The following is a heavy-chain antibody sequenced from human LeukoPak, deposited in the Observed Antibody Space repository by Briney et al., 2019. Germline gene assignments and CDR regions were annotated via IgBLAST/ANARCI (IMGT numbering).Heavy chain of an antibody. V-gene: IGHV3-7*01. CDR2: IKQVGSQK. CDR3: ARGRGTDN. Sequence: GACLRLSCAASGFTFSSCSMNWVRQAPGKGLEWVANIKQVGSQKYYVESVKGRFTISRDNAKNSLYLQMNSLRVEDTAVYYCARGRGTDNWGLGTLVTVSS. J-gene: IGHJ4*02. D-gene: IGHD3-16*01. CDR1: GFTFSSCS.